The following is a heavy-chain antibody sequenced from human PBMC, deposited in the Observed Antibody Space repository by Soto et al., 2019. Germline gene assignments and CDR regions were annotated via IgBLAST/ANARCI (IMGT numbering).Heavy chain of an antibody. Sequence: QVQLVESGGGVVQPGRSLRLSCAASGFTFSSYGMHWVRQAPGKGLEWVAVISYDGSNKYYADSVKGRFTISRDNSKNTLYLQMNSMRAQETAVYYCAKVYSYGLSYYYYGIDVWGQGTTVTVSS. CDR3: AKVYSYGLSYYYYGIDV. D-gene: IGHD5-18*01. CDR1: GFTFSSYG. CDR2: ISYDGSNK. J-gene: IGHJ6*02. V-gene: IGHV3-30*18.